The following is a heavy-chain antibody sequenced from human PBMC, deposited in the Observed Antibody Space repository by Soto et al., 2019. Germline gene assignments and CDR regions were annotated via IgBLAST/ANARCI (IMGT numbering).Heavy chain of an antibody. D-gene: IGHD1-1*01. J-gene: IGHJ4*02. CDR2: ISAHNGNT. CDR1: GYAFTTYG. Sequence: QVHLVQSGAEVKKPGASVKVSCKGSGYAFTTYGITWVRQAPGQGLEWMGWISAHNGNTNYAQKLQGRVTVTRDTSPSTDYMELRSQRSDDTAVYYCARGRYGDYWGQGALVTVSS. CDR3: ARGRYGDY. V-gene: IGHV1-18*01.